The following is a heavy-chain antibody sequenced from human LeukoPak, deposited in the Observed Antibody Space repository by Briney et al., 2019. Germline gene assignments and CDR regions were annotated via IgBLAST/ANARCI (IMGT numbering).Heavy chain of an antibody. CDR2: IIPIFGTA. V-gene: IGHV1-69*05. J-gene: IGHJ5*02. CDR1: GGTFSSYA. Sequence: ASVKVSCEASGGTFSSYAISWVRQAPGQGLEWMGGIIPIFGTANYAQKFQGRVTITTDESTSTAYMELSSLRSEDAAVYYCARAPIESPRFDPWGQGTLVTVSS. CDR3: ARAPIESPRFDP. D-gene: IGHD2-15*01.